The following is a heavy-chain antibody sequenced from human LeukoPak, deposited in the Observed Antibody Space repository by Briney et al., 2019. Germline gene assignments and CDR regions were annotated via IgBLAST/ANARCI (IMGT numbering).Heavy chain of an antibody. CDR2: IQHDGSNK. D-gene: IGHD3-10*01. J-gene: IGHJ5*02. CDR3: AKGNRRFGVTSVLSRGKWFDP. V-gene: IGHV3-30*02. Sequence: GGSLRLPCAASGFTFSSYDMHWVRQAPGKGLEWVAFIQHDGSNKYYADSVKGRFTVSRDNSKNTLYLQMNSLRAEDTAVYYCAKGNRRFGVTSVLSRGKWFDPWGQGTLVTVSS. CDR1: GFTFSSYD.